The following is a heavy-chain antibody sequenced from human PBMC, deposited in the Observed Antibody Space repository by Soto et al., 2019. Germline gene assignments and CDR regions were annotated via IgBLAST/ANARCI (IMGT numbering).Heavy chain of an antibody. CDR2: ISSRSDI. V-gene: IGHV3-21*01. CDR3: AREYTAWPLAYGLDV. D-gene: IGHD2-2*02. Sequence: PGGSLRLSCVGSGFTFSTYSINWVRQAPGKGLEWVSSISSRSDIYYADSVKGRFTISRDNAKNSVSLQMDSLRAEDTAVYYCAREYTAWPLAYGLDVWGQGTTVTVSS. CDR1: GFTFSTYS. J-gene: IGHJ6*02.